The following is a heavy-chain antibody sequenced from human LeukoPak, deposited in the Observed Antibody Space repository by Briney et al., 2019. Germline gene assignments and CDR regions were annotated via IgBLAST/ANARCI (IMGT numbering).Heavy chain of an antibody. V-gene: IGHV4-30-2*01. D-gene: IGHD1-26*01. CDR1: GGSISSGGYY. J-gene: IGHJ3*02. CDR3: AREPSWDLGAFDI. CDR2: IYHSGST. Sequence: SQTLSLTCTVSGGSISSGGYYWSWIRQPPGKGLEWIGYIYHSGSTYYNPSLKSRVTISVDRSKNQFSLKLSSVTAADTAVYYCAREPSWDLGAFDIWGQGTMVTVSS.